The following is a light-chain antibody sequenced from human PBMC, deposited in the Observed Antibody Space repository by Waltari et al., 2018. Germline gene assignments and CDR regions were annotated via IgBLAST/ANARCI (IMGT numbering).Light chain of an antibody. V-gene: IGLV2-8*01. J-gene: IGLJ1*01. CDR2: EVS. Sequence: QSALTQPPSASGSPGQSVTISCTGTSSDIGAYNYVSWYQQHPGKAPKRMIYEVSKRPAGVPDRFSGAKSGNTASLTGSGLQAEDEADYYCSSYAGSNNYVFGTGTKVTVL. CDR3: SSYAGSNNYV. CDR1: SSDIGAYNY.